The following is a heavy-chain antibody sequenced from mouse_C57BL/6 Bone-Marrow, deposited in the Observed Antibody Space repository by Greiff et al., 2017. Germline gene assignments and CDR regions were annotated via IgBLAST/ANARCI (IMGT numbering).Heavy chain of an antibody. Sequence: EVMLVESGGDLVKPGGSLKLSCAASGFTFSSYGMSWVRQTPDKRLEWVATISSGGSYTYYPDSVKGRFTISRDNAKNTRYLQMSSLKSEDTAMYYCARWGLLYYYDYWGQGTTLTVSA. CDR3: ARWGLLYYYDY. V-gene: IGHV5-6*02. D-gene: IGHD2-3*01. CDR1: GFTFSSYG. CDR2: ISSGGSYT. J-gene: IGHJ2*01.